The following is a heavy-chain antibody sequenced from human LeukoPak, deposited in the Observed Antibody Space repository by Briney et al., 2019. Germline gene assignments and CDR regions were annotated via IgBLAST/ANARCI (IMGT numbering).Heavy chain of an antibody. V-gene: IGHV3-7*01. CDR2: IKQDGSEK. CDR1: GFTFSSYW. J-gene: IGHJ4*02. Sequence: PGGSLRLSCAASGFTFSSYWMSWVRQAPGKGLEWVANIKQDGSEKYYVDSVKGRFTISRDNAKNSLYLQMNSLRAEDTAVYYCARDLFDSSVVIFDYWGQGTLVTVSS. CDR3: ARDLFDSSVVIFDY. D-gene: IGHD3-22*01.